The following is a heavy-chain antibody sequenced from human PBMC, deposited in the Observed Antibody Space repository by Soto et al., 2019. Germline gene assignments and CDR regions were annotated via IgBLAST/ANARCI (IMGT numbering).Heavy chain of an antibody. CDR2: IIPIFGTS. Sequence: GASVKVSCKASGGTFGTYAIIWVRQAPGQGLEWVGGIIPIFGTSHYPQNFQGRVTMTTDTSTSTAYMELRSLRSDDTAVYYCARDRRGNYYDSSGYYLDNWFDPWGQGTLVTVSS. D-gene: IGHD3-22*01. CDR3: ARDRRGNYYDSSGYYLDNWFDP. J-gene: IGHJ5*02. CDR1: GGTFGTYA. V-gene: IGHV1-69*05.